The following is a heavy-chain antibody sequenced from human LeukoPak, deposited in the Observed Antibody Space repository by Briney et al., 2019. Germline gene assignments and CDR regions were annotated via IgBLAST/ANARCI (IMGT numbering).Heavy chain of an antibody. Sequence: GGSLRLSCAASGFTFSNYGMHWVRQAPGKGLEWVAVISYDGSNKYYADSVKGRFTISRDNSKNTLYLQMNSLRAEDTAVYYCAKDLRCSSTSCYDNYWGQGTLVTVSS. D-gene: IGHD2-2*01. J-gene: IGHJ4*02. CDR1: GFTFSNYG. V-gene: IGHV3-30*19. CDR2: ISYDGSNK. CDR3: AKDLRCSSTSCYDNY.